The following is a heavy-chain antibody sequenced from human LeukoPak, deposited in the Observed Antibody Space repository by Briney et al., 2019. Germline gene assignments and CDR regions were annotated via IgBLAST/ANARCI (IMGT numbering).Heavy chain of an antibody. CDR1: GFTFSSYW. Sequence: GGSLRLSCAASGFTFSSYWMSWVRQAPGKGLEWVANIKQDGSEKYYVDSVKGRFTISRDNAKNSLYLQMNSLRAEDTAVYYCAGRGDYYYYGMDVWGQGTTVTVSS. V-gene: IGHV3-7*01. D-gene: IGHD3-10*01. CDR2: IKQDGSEK. CDR3: AGRGDYYYYGMDV. J-gene: IGHJ6*02.